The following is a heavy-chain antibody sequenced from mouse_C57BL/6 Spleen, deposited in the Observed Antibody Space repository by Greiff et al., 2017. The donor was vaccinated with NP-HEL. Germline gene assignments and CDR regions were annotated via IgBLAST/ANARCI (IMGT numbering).Heavy chain of an antibody. CDR1: GFNIKDDY. V-gene: IGHV14-4*01. CDR3: FYYGSSLYAMDY. CDR2: IDPENGDT. J-gene: IGHJ4*01. Sequence: EVKLVESWAELVRPGASVKLSCTASGFNIKDDYMHWVKQRPEQGLEWIGWIDPENGDTEYASKFQGKATITADTSSNTAYLQLSSLTSEDTAVYYCFYYGSSLYAMDYWGQGTSVTVSS. D-gene: IGHD1-1*01.